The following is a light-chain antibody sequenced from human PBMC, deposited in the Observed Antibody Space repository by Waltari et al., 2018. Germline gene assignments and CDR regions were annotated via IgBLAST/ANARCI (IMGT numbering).Light chain of an antibody. CDR2: DAS. J-gene: IGKJ4*01. CDR3: QHRSNWPLT. CDR1: QSVSSN. V-gene: IGKV3-11*01. Sequence: EIVLTRSPATLSLSPGERATLSCRASQSVSSNLAWYQQKPGQAPRLLIYDASNRATGIPARFSGSGSGTDFTLTISSLEPEDFALYYCQHRSNWPLTFGGGTKVEIK.